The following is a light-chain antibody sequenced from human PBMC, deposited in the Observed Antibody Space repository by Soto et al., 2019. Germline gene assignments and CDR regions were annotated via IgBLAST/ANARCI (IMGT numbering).Light chain of an antibody. CDR2: GAS. CDR3: QHSGTTPWT. Sequence: ETVLTQSPGTLSLSPGERVTLSCRASQSVCSRCFAWYQQKPGQSPRLLIYGASTRATGIPDRFSGRGSGTDCTLTISRLEPEDFAVYYWQHSGTTPWTFGQGTKVGIK. CDR1: QSVCSRC. V-gene: IGKV3-20*01. J-gene: IGKJ1*01.